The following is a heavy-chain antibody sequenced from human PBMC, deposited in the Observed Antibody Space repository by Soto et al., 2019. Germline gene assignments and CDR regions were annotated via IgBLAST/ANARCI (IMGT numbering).Heavy chain of an antibody. Sequence: QVQLVQSGAEVKKPGSSVKVSCKASGGTFSTYTITWVRQAPGQGLEWMGRIIPIIGIINYAQKFQGRVTISADKFQGSDYIELIGMRSVESAVDYWAGGPHSLNHGSHASSYPWGQGTLVTVSS. V-gene: IGHV1-69*02. J-gene: IGHJ5*02. D-gene: IGHD3-16*01. CDR2: IIPIIGII. CDR1: GGTFSTYT. CDR3: AGGPHSLNHGSHASSYP.